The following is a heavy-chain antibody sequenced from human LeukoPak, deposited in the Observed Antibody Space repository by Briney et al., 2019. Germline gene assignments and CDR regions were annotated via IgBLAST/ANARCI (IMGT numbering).Heavy chain of an antibody. CDR1: GGTFSSYA. D-gene: IGHD2-8*01. V-gene: IGHV1-69*05. J-gene: IGHJ6*03. Sequence: SVKVSCKASGGTFSSYAISWVRQAPGQGLEWMGGGISIFGTANYAQKFESRVTINTDETTSTDYMELSSLRSEDTDVSYCARAPIVLMVYARNYYYYYMDVWGKGTTVTVSS. CDR2: GISIFGTA. CDR3: ARAPIVLMVYARNYYYYYMDV.